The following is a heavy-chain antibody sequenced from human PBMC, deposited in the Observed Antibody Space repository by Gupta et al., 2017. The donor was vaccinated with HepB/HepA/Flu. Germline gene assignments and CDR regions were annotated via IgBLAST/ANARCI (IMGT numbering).Heavy chain of an antibody. V-gene: IGHV4-31*03. CDR2: IYYSGST. Sequence: QVQLQESGPGLVKPSQTLSLTCTVSGGSISSGGYYWRWIRQHPGKGLEWIGYIYYSGSTYYNPSLKSRVTISVDTSKNQFSLKLSSVTAADTAVYYCARGFITIGQGSWFDPWGQGTLVTGSS. CDR3: ARGFITIGQGSWFDP. CDR1: GGSISSGGYY. D-gene: IGHD3-3*01. J-gene: IGHJ5*02.